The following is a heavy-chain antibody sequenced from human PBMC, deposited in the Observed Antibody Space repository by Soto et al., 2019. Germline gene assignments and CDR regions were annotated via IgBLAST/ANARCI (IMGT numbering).Heavy chain of an antibody. Sequence: QVQLVQSGAEVKKPGASVKVSCKASGYTFTSYYMHWVRQAPGQGLEWMGIINPSGGSTSYAQKVQGRVTMTRDTSTSTVTMELSSLRSEDTAVYYCARDPAGYGGDYWGQGTLVTVSS. D-gene: IGHD4-17*01. V-gene: IGHV1-46*01. J-gene: IGHJ4*02. CDR2: INPSGGST. CDR1: GYTFTSYY. CDR3: ARDPAGYGGDY.